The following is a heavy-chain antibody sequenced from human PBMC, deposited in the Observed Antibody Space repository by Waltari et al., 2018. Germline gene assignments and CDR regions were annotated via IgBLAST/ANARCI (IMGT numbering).Heavy chain of an antibody. J-gene: IGHJ4*02. CDR2: IYSGGST. V-gene: IGHV3-23*03. Sequence: EVQLVESGGGLVQPGGSLRLSCAASGFTFSSYAMSWVRQAPGKGLEWVSVIYSGGSTYYADSVKGRFTISRDNSKNTLYLQMNSLRAEDTAVYYCAKEEGDTPAWGVDYWGQGTLVTVSS. CDR1: GFTFSSYA. D-gene: IGHD3-16*01. CDR3: AKEEGDTPAWGVDY.